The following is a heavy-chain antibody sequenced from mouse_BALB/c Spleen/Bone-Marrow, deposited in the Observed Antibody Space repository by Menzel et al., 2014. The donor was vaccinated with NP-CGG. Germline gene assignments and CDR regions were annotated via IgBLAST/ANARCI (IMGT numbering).Heavy chain of an antibody. CDR1: GFTFTDYY. CDR3: ARFPMDY. V-gene: IGHV7-3*02. Sequence: EVQVVESGGGLVQPGGSLRLSCTTSGFTFTDYYTSWVRQPPGKALEWLAFIRNKAYGYTTEYSASVRGRFTISRDNSQSILYLQMNTLRAEDSATYYCARFPMDYWGQGTSVTVSS. CDR2: IRNKAYGYTT. J-gene: IGHJ4*01.